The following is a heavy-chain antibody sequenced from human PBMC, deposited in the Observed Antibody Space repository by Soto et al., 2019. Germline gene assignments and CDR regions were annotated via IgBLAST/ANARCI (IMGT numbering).Heavy chain of an antibody. J-gene: IGHJ4*02. CDR3: ARDIPSGVVPDAILVDY. Sequence: QVQLVQSGAEVKKPGSSVKVSCKASGGTFSSYTISWVRQAPGQGLEWMGRIIPILGIANYAQKFQARVTITADKSTSTAYMELSSLRSEDTAVYYCARDIPSGVVPDAILVDYWGQGTLVTVSS. CDR1: GGTFSSYT. D-gene: IGHD2-2*01. V-gene: IGHV1-69*08. CDR2: IIPILGIA.